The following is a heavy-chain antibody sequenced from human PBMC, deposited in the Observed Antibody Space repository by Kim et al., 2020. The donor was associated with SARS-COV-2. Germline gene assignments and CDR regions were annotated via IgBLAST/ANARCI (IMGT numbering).Heavy chain of an antibody. CDR3: ARDEVDTAMVSTDHKSDVFDY. CDR1: GFTFSSYW. V-gene: IGHV3-74*01. Sequence: GGSLRLSCAASGFTFSSYWMHWVRQAPGKGLVWVSRINSDGSSTSYADSVKGRFTISRDNAKNTLYLQMNSLRAEDTAVYYCARDEVDTAMVSTDHKSDVFDYWGQGTLVTVSS. CDR2: INSDGSST. D-gene: IGHD5-18*01. J-gene: IGHJ4*02.